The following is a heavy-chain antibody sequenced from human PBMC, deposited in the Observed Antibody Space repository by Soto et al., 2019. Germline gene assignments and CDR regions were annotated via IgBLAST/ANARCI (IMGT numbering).Heavy chain of an antibody. CDR1: GFIFSTYA. CDR2: INNNGGST. J-gene: IGHJ3*02. V-gene: IGHV3-23*01. CDR3: AHPRGYGVFDAVDI. D-gene: IGHD4-17*01. Sequence: LRLSCAASGFIFSTYAMNWVRQAPGKGLEWVSAINNNGGSTYYAESVRGRFTISRDNSINTLYLQMSSLRSDDTAVYYCAHPRGYGVFDAVDIWGQGTMVTVSS.